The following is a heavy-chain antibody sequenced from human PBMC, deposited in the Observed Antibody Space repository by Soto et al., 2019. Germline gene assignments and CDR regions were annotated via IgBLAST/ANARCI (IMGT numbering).Heavy chain of an antibody. V-gene: IGHV4-59*08. CDR3: ARGESDIVVVPAAQGGYYYMDV. J-gene: IGHJ6*03. Sequence: SGTLSLTCTVSGGAITSYYWSWIRQSPGKGLEWIGYIYYSGSPSYNPSLKSRVTISADTSKNQFSLKLTSVTAADTAVYYCARGESDIVVVPAAQGGYYYMDVWGKGTTVSVSS. CDR2: IYYSGSP. D-gene: IGHD2-2*01. CDR1: GGAITSYY.